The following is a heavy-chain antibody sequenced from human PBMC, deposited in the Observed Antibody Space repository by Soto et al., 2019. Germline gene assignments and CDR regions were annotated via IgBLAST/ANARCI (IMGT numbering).Heavy chain of an antibody. CDR3: ARSLTEGYCTITGCYTRPLYGMDV. J-gene: IGHJ6*02. V-gene: IGHV1-2*02. CDR1: GYTFSGYY. Sequence: QEQLVQSGAEVKKPGASVKVSCKASGYTFSGYYIHWLRQAPGQGLEWMGWINPNSGGTNYAQKFQGRVTVTSDTPTSTAYMEQSRLTSDDTAVYYCARSLTEGYCTITGCYTRPLYGMDVWGQGTTVTVSS. D-gene: IGHD2-2*02. CDR2: INPNSGGT.